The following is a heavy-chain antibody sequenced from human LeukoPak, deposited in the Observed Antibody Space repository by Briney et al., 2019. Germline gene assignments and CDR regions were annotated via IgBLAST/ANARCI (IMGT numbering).Heavy chain of an antibody. V-gene: IGHV3-30*18. J-gene: IGHJ4*02. CDR1: GFSFSAYG. Sequence: GGSLRLSCAASGFSFSAYGMHWVRQAPGKGPEWVAVISEDGSNKYYADSVKGRFTISRDNSKNTLYLQMNSLRAEDTAIYYCANRGGIPPSGYWGQGTLFSVSS. CDR2: ISEDGSNK. CDR3: ANRGGIPPSGY. D-gene: IGHD2-15*01.